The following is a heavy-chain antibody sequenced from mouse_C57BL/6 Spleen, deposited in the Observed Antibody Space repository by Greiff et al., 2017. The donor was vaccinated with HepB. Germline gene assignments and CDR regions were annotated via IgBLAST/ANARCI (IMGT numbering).Heavy chain of an antibody. V-gene: IGHV5-6*01. CDR3: ARHPYYGSSFYAMDY. Sequence: EVQLVESGGDLVKPGGSLKLSCAASGFTFSSYGMSWVRQTPDKRLEWVATISSGGSYTYYPDSVKGRFTISRDNAKNTLYLQMSSLKSEDTAMYYCARHPYYGSSFYAMDYWGQGTSVTVSS. J-gene: IGHJ4*01. CDR1: GFTFSSYG. CDR2: ISSGGSYT. D-gene: IGHD1-1*01.